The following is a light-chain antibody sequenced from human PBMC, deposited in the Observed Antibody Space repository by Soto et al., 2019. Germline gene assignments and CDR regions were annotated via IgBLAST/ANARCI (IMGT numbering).Light chain of an antibody. CDR3: QQYNNWPQGT. J-gene: IGKJ1*01. CDR2: GAS. V-gene: IGKV3-15*01. Sequence: EIVMTQSPATLSLSPGERATLSCRASQSVGNNLAWYQHKRGQAPSLLIYGASTRASGVPARFSGSGDGTAFTISVNGVPSEDCGVYYWQQYNNWPQGTFGQGTKVEIK. CDR1: QSVGNN.